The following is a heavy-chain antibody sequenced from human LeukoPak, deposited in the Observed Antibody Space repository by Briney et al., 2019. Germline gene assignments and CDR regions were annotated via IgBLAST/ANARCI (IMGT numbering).Heavy chain of an antibody. V-gene: IGHV4-39*01. CDR3: ARRYYGSLSYPAYFDY. J-gene: IGHJ4*02. D-gene: IGHD3-10*01. CDR1: GGSISSFSYY. Sequence: SETLSLTCTVSGGSISSFSYYWEWVRQPPGLGLEWIGGISSSESTYYNPSLKSRTTMSVDTSKNQFSLRLNSLTAADTAVYYCARRYYGSLSYPAYFDYWGQGTLVTVSS. CDR2: ISSSEST.